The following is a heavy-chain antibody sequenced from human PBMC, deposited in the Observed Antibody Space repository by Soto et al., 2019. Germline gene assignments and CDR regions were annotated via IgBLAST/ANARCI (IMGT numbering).Heavy chain of an antibody. CDR2: IYWDADK. D-gene: IGHD2-21*02. CDR1: GFSLSTGGVG. Sequence: QITLKESGPTLVKPTQTLTLTCTFSGFSLSTGGVGVGWIRQPPGKALEWLALIYWDADKRYSQSLKSRLTITKDTSKNQVVLTMTNMDPVDTATYYCAHSRCGGDCLQSYSSHYYYGMDVWGQGTTVTVSS. V-gene: IGHV2-5*02. J-gene: IGHJ6*02. CDR3: AHSRCGGDCLQSYSSHYYYGMDV.